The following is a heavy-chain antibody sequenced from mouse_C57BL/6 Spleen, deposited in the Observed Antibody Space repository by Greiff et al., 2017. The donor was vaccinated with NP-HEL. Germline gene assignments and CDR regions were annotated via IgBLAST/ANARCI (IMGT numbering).Heavy chain of an antibody. Sequence: QVQLQQPGAELVRPGSSVKLSCKASGYTFTSYWMDWVKQRPGQGLEWIGNIYPSDSETHYNQKFKDKATLTVDKSSSTAYMQLSSLTSEDSAVYYCARGGYYESRFADWGQGTLVTVSA. V-gene: IGHV1-61*01. CDR1: GYTFTSYW. CDR2: IYPSDSET. CDR3: ARGGYYESRFAD. J-gene: IGHJ3*01. D-gene: IGHD2-3*01.